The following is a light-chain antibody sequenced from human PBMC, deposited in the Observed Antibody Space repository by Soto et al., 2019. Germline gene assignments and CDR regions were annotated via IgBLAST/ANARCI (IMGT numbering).Light chain of an antibody. CDR2: DAS. J-gene: IGKJ4*01. CDR1: QSVSSH. Sequence: EIVLTQSPATLSLSPGERAAISCRASQSVSSHLAWYQQKPGQAPKLLIYDASNWATGIPARFSGSGSGTDFTLIISSLEPEDLAVYYCQQRSNWPLTFGGGTKVEIK. CDR3: QQRSNWPLT. V-gene: IGKV3-11*01.